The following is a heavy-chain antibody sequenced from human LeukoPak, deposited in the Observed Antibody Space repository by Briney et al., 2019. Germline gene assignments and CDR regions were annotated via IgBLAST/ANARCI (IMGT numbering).Heavy chain of an antibody. Sequence: GGSLRLSRAASGFTSSSYSMNWVRQAPGKGLEWVSSISSSSSYIYYADSVKGRFTISRDNAKNSLYLQMNSLRAEDTAVYYCARLDSIAVAGSGIDCWGQGTLVTVSS. CDR2: ISSSSSYI. CDR3: ARLDSIAVAGSGIDC. CDR1: GFTSSSYS. D-gene: IGHD6-19*01. V-gene: IGHV3-21*01. J-gene: IGHJ4*02.